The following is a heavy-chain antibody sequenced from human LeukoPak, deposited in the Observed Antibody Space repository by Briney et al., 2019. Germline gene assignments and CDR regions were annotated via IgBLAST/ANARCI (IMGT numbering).Heavy chain of an antibody. CDR2: ISSSSGYI. V-gene: IGHV3-21*04. Sequence: GGSLRLSCAASGFTFSSYSMNWVRQAPGKGLEWVSSISSSSGYIYYADSVKGRFTISRDNAKNSLYLQMNSLRAEDTAVYYCARDQRTGYFPHYNYYGMDVWGQGTTVTVSS. CDR3: ARDQRTGYFPHYNYYGMDV. CDR1: GFTFSSYS. J-gene: IGHJ6*02. D-gene: IGHD3/OR15-3a*01.